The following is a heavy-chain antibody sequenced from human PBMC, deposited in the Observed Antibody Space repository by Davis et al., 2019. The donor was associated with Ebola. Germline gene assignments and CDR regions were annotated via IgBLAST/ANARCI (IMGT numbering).Heavy chain of an antibody. CDR2: IYPGDSDT. V-gene: IGHV5-51*01. CDR3: ARMGKSYYDSLWDY. CDR1: GYSFTSYW. Sequence: GGSLRLSCKGSGYSFTSYWIAWVRQMPGKGLEWMGIIYPGDSDTRYSPSFRGQVTISADKSFCTAYLQWSGLKASDTAMYYCARMGKSYYDSLWDYWGQGTLVTVSS. D-gene: IGHD3-10*01. J-gene: IGHJ4*02.